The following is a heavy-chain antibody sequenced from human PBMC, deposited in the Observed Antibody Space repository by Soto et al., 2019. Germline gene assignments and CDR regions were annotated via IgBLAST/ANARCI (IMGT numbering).Heavy chain of an antibody. CDR3: SKDLAYYYARSGDCDN. CDR1: GFTFSSYA. Sequence: GVSMMLSCSASGFTFSSYAMSWVRQAPGKGLEWVSAISGSGGSTYYADSVKGRFTISRDNSKNTLYLQMNSLRAEDTAVYCCSKDLAYYYARSGDCDNWCQRNLVTVSS. CDR2: ISGSGGST. V-gene: IGHV3-23*01. D-gene: IGHD3-22*01. J-gene: IGHJ4*01.